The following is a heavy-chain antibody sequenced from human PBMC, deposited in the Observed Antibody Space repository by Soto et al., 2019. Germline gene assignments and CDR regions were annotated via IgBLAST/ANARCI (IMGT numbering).Heavy chain of an antibody. J-gene: IGHJ6*02. V-gene: IGHV1-2*04. D-gene: IGHD6-13*01. CDR1: GYTFTGYY. Sequence: ASVKVSCKASGYTFTGYYMHWARQAPGQGLEWMGWINPNSGGTNYAQKFQGWVTMTRDTSISTAYMELSRLRSDDTAVYYCAREATYSSYYYYYGMDVWGQGTTVTVS. CDR3: AREATYSSYYYYYGMDV. CDR2: INPNSGGT.